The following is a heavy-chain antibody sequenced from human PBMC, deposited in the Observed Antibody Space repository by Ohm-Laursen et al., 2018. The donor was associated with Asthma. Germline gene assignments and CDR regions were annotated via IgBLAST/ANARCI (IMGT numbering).Heavy chain of an antibody. CDR1: GGSISSGGYY. D-gene: IGHD3-10*01. CDR3: ARVRRYYYGSGSSTWFDP. J-gene: IGHJ5*02. V-gene: IGHV4-31*03. CDR2: IYYSGST. Sequence: TLSLTCTVSGGSISSGGYYWSWIRQHPGKGLEWIGYIYYSGSTYYNPSLKSRVTISVDTSKNQFSLKLSSVTAADTAVYYCARVRRYYYGSGSSTWFDPWGQGTLVTVSS.